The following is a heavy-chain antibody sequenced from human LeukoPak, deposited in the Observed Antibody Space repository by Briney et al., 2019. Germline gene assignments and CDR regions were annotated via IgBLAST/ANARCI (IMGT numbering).Heavy chain of an antibody. CDR3: AGARSPSSGYLLRDHNWFDP. J-gene: IGHJ5*02. CDR2: IIPIFGTA. D-gene: IGHD3-22*01. Sequence: SVKVSCKASGGTFSSYAISWVRQAPGQGLEWMGGIIPIFGTANYAQKVQGRVTITTDESTTTAYMELSSLRSEDTAVYYCAGARSPSSGYLLRDHNWFDPWGQGTLVTVSS. CDR1: GGTFSSYA. V-gene: IGHV1-69*05.